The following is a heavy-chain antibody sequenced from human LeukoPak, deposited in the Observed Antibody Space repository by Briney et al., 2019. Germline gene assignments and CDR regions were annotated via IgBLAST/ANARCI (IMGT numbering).Heavy chain of an antibody. Sequence: ASVKVSCKASGYTFSNYHIHWVRQAPGQGIEWMGIINPRYGSTTYAQNFQGRVTMTRDMSTSTVYMELSSLRSEDTAVYYCAREEARDGSTVYYFDYWGQGTLLTVSS. D-gene: IGHD5-24*01. CDR1: GYTFSNYH. J-gene: IGHJ4*02. CDR2: INPRYGST. V-gene: IGHV1-46*01. CDR3: AREEARDGSTVYYFDY.